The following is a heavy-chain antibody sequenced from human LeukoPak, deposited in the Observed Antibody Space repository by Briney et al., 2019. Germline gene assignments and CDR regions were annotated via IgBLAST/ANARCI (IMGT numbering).Heavy chain of an antibody. CDR3: ARVRPHPVIDV. Sequence: GVSLRLSCAASGFTVSSNYMSWVRQAPGKGLEWGSVIYTGGSTYYADSEEGRFTISRDNSKNTRYVQMNSLRAEDTAVYYCARVRPHPVIDVWGKGTTVTVSS. CDR1: GFTVSSNY. V-gene: IGHV3-53*01. D-gene: IGHD6-6*01. CDR2: IYTGGST. J-gene: IGHJ6*03.